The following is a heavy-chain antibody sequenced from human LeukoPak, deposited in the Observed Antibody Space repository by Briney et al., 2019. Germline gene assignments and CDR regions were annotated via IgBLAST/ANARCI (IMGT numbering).Heavy chain of an antibody. CDR3: AKGSEDTAMVDFDY. V-gene: IGHV3-23*01. J-gene: IGHJ4*02. CDR1: GFPFSSYA. Sequence: GGSLRLSCAASGFPFSSYAMSWVRQAPGRGLEWASAFSGSGGSTYYADSVKGRFTISRDNSKNTLYLQMNSLRAEDTAVYYCAKGSEDTAMVDFDYWGQGTLVTVSS. CDR2: FSGSGGST. D-gene: IGHD5-18*01.